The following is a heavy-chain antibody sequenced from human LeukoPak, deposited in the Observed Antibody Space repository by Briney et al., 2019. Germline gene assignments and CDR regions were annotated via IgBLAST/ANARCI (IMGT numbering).Heavy chain of an antibody. CDR2: IYYSGST. CDR1: GGSISSSSYY. D-gene: IGHD2-21*01. J-gene: IGHJ4*02. CDR3: ARDNCARGCDYVDY. Sequence: SETLSLTCTVSGGSISSSSYYWGWIRQPPGKGLEWIGSIYYSGSTHYNPSLKSRVTISVDTSKNQFSLKLSSVTAADTAVYYCARDNCARGCDYVDYWGQGTLVTVSS. V-gene: IGHV4-39*07.